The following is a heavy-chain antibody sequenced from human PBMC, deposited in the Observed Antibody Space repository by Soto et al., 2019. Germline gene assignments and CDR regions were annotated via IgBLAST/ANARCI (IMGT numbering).Heavy chain of an antibody. V-gene: IGHV3-30-3*01. CDR3: ARDSRRLFTRYYFDY. J-gene: IGHJ4*02. CDR2: ISYDGSNK. Sequence: PXGSLRLSFAACGFTFSSYAMHWVRQAPGKGLEWVAVISYDGSNKYYADSVKGRFTISRDNSKNTLYLQMNSLRAEDTAVYYCARDSRRLFTRYYFDYWGQGTLVTVSS. D-gene: IGHD3-22*01. CDR1: GFTFSSYA.